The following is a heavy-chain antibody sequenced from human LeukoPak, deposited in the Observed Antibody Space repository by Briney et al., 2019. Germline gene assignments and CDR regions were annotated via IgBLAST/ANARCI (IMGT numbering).Heavy chain of an antibody. V-gene: IGHV4-59*12. D-gene: IGHD3-22*01. CDR1: GGSISSYY. CDR3: ARAIITMIVIDAFDI. Sequence: KPSETLSLTCTVSGGSISSYYWSWIRQPPGKGLEWIGYIYYSGSTYYNPSLKSRVTISVDTSKNQFSLKLSSVTAADTAVYYCARAIITMIVIDAFDIWGQGTMVTVSS. CDR2: IYYSGST. J-gene: IGHJ3*02.